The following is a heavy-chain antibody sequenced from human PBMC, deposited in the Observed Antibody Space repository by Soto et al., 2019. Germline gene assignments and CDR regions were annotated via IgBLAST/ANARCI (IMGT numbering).Heavy chain of an antibody. D-gene: IGHD4-17*01. J-gene: IGHJ4*02. CDR3: AKDTVTTEYYFDY. V-gene: IGHV3-30*18. Sequence: LGGSLRLSCAASGFTFSSYGMHWVRQAPGKGLEWVAVISYDGSNKYYADSVKGRFTISRDNSKNTLYLQMNSLRAEDTAVYYCAKDTVTTEYYFDYWGQGTMVTVSS. CDR2: ISYDGSNK. CDR1: GFTFSSYG.